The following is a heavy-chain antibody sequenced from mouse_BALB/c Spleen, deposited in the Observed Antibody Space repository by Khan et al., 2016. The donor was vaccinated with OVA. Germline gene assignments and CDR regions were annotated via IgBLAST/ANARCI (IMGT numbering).Heavy chain of an antibody. CDR2: IWGGGST. J-gene: IGHJ4*01. CDR1: GFSLTDYG. D-gene: IGHD2-10*02. CDR3: AKWVWSYYFALDY. Sequence: QVQLKQSGPGLVAPSQSLSITCTVSGFSLTDYGVSWIRQPPGKGLEWLGVIWGGGSTYYNSALKSRLSISKDNSKSQVFLKMNSLQTDDTAVYYCAKWVWSYYFALDYWGQGTSVTVSS. V-gene: IGHV2-6-5*01.